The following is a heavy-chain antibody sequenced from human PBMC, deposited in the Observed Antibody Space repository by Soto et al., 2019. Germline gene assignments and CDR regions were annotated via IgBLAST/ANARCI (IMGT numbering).Heavy chain of an antibody. CDR1: GFTFSSYG. CDR2: ISYDGSNK. CDR3: AKDASCYYWYYYYGMDV. D-gene: IGHD3-3*01. V-gene: IGHV3-30*18. Sequence: QVQLVESGGGVVQPGRSLRLSCAASGFTFSSYGMHWVRQAPGKGLEWVAVISYDGSNKYYADSVKGRFTISRDNSKNXXYLQMYSLRAEDTAVYYCAKDASCYYWYYYYGMDVWGQGTTVTVSS. J-gene: IGHJ6*02.